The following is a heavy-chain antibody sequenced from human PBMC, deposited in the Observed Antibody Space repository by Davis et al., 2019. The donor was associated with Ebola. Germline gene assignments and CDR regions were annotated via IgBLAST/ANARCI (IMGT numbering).Heavy chain of an antibody. CDR1: GFTFSSYA. J-gene: IGHJ4*02. Sequence: GESLKISCAASGFTFSSYAMSWVRQAPGKGLEWVSAISGSGGSTYYADSAKGRFTISRDNSKNTLYLQMNSLRAEDTAVYYCAKDPNGSQGTYYFDYWGQGTLVTVSS. V-gene: IGHV3-23*01. CDR3: AKDPNGSQGTYYFDY. CDR2: ISGSGGST. D-gene: IGHD1-26*01.